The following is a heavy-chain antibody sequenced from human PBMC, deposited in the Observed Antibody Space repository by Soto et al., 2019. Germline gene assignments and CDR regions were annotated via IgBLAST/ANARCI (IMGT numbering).Heavy chain of an antibody. CDR3: ARVERNWFDP. J-gene: IGHJ5*02. Sequence: SVKVSCKASGGTFSSYAISWVRQAPGQGLEWMGGIIPIFGTANYAQKFQGRVTIIADESTSTAYMELSSLRSEDTAVYYCARVERNWFDPWGQGTLVTVSS. CDR1: GGTFSSYA. CDR2: IIPIFGTA. V-gene: IGHV1-69*13.